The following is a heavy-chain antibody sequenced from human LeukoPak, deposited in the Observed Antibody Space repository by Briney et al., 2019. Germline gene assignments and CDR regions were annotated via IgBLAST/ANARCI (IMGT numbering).Heavy chain of an antibody. CDR1: GGSFSGYY. D-gene: IGHD3-3*01. J-gene: IGHJ5*02. Sequence: SETLSLTCGVYGGSFSGYYWSWIRQPPGKGLGWIGEINHSGSTNYNPSLKSRVTISVDTSKDQFSLKLSTVTAADTAVYYCARATGNARYDFWSGSDRHNWFDPWGQGTLVTVSS. CDR3: ARATGNARYDFWSGSDRHNWFDP. V-gene: IGHV4-34*01. CDR2: INHSGST.